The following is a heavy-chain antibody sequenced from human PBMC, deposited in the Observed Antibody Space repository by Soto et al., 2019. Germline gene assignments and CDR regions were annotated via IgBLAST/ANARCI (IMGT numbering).Heavy chain of an antibody. CDR1: GYTFTSYG. V-gene: IGHV1-18*04. Sequence: ASVKVSCKASGYTFTSYGISWVRQAPGQGLEWMGWISSYNGNTNYAQKVQGRVTITRDTSASTAYMELSSLRSEDTAVYYCARDPYYDFWSGSNWFDPWGQGTLVTVSS. CDR2: ISSYNGNT. D-gene: IGHD3-3*01. J-gene: IGHJ5*02. CDR3: ARDPYYDFWSGSNWFDP.